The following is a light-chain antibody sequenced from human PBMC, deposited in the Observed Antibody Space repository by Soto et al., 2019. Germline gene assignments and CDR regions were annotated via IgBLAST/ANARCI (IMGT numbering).Light chain of an antibody. CDR2: AAS. V-gene: IGKV1-9*01. Sequence: DIQFTQSPSFLSASVGDRVTITCRASQGISSYLAWYQQKPGKAPKLLIYAASTLQSGVPSRLSGSGSGTEFTLTISSLQPEEFTTYFCQQLNSYSFTFGPGTKVDLK. CDR3: QQLNSYSFT. J-gene: IGKJ3*01. CDR1: QGISSY.